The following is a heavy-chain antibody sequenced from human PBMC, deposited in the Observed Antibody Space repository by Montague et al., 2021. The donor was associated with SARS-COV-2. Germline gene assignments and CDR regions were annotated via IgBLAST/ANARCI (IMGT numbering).Heavy chain of an antibody. CDR1: GGSISSRSYY. Sequence: SETLSLTCTVSGGSISSRSYYWGWIRQPPGKGLEWIGSIYYSGSTYYNPSLKSRVTISVDTSKNQFSLKLSSVTAADTAVYYCARQDDILTGYYYEGMDVWGRGTTVTVSS. V-gene: IGHV4-39*01. D-gene: IGHD3-9*01. J-gene: IGHJ6*02. CDR2: IYYSGST. CDR3: ARQDDILTGYYYEGMDV.